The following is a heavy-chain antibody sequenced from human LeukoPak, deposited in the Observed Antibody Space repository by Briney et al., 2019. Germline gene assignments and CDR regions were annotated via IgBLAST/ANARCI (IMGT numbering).Heavy chain of an antibody. D-gene: IGHD6-19*01. CDR3: ARASAVAGTRHY. J-gene: IGHJ4*02. CDR2: ISSSSSYR. CDR1: GFTFSSYS. Sequence: GGSLSLSWAAAGFTFSSYSMNWVRQAPGKGLEWVSSISSSSSYRYYADSVKGRFTISRDNAKNSLYLQMNSLRAEDTAVYYCARASAVAGTRHYWGQGTLVTVSS. V-gene: IGHV3-21*01.